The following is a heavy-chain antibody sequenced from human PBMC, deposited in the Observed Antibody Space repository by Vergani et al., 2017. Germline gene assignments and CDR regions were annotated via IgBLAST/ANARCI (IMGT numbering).Heavy chain of an antibody. D-gene: IGHD3-16*01. J-gene: IGHJ2*01. Sequence: EVQLVQSGAELKKPGESLTISCKGSGYNFPNYWIGWVRQMPGKGLEWVSGIDRNYGVKNGNSFEGRFSIARDNAKKAVFLQMNNLRHEDTALYFCVKYNDYDADGPFDLWGRGTLVTVSS. CDR2: IDRNYGVK. V-gene: IGHV3-20*04. CDR1: GYNFPNYW. CDR3: VKYNDYDADGPFDL.